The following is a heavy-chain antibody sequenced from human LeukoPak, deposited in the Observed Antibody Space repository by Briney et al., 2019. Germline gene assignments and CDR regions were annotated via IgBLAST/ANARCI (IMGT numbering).Heavy chain of an antibody. D-gene: IGHD2-15*01. J-gene: IGHJ5*02. CDR3: ARSRYCSGGSCYFRWFDP. V-gene: IGHV5-51*01. CDR1: GYSFTSYW. CDR2: IYPGDSDT. Sequence: GESLKISCKGSGYSFTSYWIGWVRQMPGKGLEWMGIIYPGDSDTRYSPSFQGQVTISADKSISTAYLQWSSLKASDTAVYYCARSRYCSGGSCYFRWFDPWGQGTLVTVSS.